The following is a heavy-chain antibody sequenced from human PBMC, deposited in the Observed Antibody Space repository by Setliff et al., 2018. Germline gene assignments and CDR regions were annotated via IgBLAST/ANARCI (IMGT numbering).Heavy chain of an antibody. CDR1: GFTFSNYA. V-gene: IGHV3-23*01. CDR3: AKDLRRGVVVTAAKETGGLHLYYYYYGMDV. J-gene: IGHJ6*02. D-gene: IGHD2-2*01. Sequence: WGSLRLSCAASGFTFSNYAMAWVRQAPGKGLEWVSAISGSGDSTYYADSVKGRFTIARDNSKNTVDLEMNSLRAEDTAVYYCAKDLRRGVVVTAAKETGGLHLYYYYYGMDVWGQGTTVTVSS. CDR2: ISGSGDST.